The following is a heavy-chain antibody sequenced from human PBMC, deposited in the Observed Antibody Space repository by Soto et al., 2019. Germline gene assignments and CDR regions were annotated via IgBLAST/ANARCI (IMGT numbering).Heavy chain of an antibody. Sequence: SETLSLTCTVSGGSVTSGSCYWSWIRQPPGKGLEWIGNIYYIGSTDYNPSLKSRVTISLDMSKNHVSLILKSVNIADSAIYYCARGHFDSRGYSKALDYWGQGIQVTVSS. CDR3: ARGHFDSRGYSKALDY. CDR2: IYYIGST. J-gene: IGHJ4*02. V-gene: IGHV4-61*03. CDR1: GGSVTSGSCY. D-gene: IGHD3-22*01.